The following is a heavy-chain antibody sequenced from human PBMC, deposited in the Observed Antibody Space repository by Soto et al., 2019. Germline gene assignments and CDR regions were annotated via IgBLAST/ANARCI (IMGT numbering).Heavy chain of an antibody. Sequence: GGSLRLSXAASGFTFSSYGMHWVRQAPGKGLEWVAVISYDGSNKYYADSVKGRFTISRDNSKNTLYLQMNSLRAEDTAVYYCAKDLYSSSSLGYYYGMDVWGQGTTVTVSS. CDR1: GFTFSSYG. CDR3: AKDLYSSSSLGYYYGMDV. CDR2: ISYDGSNK. D-gene: IGHD6-6*01. V-gene: IGHV3-30*18. J-gene: IGHJ6*02.